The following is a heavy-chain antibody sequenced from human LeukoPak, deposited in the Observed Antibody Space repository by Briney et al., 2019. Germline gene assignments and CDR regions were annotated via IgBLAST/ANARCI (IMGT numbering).Heavy chain of an antibody. V-gene: IGHV3-48*02. J-gene: IGHJ4*02. CDR2: ISSSSSTR. D-gene: IGHD2-2*01. CDR3: ARGGAVGPNPYYSDF. Sequence: GGSLTLSCAASGFTFSSYSMNWVRQAPGMGLEWVSYISSSSSTRYYADSVKGRFTISRDKAKNSLYLQMNSLRDEDTAVYYCARGGAVGPNPYYSDFWGQGTLVTVSS. CDR1: GFTFSSYS.